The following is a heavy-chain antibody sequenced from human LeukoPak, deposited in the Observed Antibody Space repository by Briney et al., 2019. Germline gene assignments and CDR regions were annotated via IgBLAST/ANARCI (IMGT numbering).Heavy chain of an antibody. V-gene: IGHV4-4*07. J-gene: IGHJ2*01. CDR2: IYTSGTT. CDR1: GGSISSYY. CDR3: ARGRYCTTTSCTYWYFDL. Sequence: PSETLSLTCTVSGGSISSYYWSWLRQPAGKGLEWIGRIYTSGTTNYNPSLQSRVTMSVDSSKNQFSLKLNSVTAADTAVYYCARGRYCTTTSCTYWYFDLWGRGTLVTVSA. D-gene: IGHD2-2*01.